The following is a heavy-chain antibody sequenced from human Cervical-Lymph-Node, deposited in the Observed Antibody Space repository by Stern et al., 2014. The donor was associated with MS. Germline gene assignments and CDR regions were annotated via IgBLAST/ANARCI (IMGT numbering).Heavy chain of an antibody. Sequence: EVQLVESGGGLVQPGGSLRLSCEGSGFTFSSFWMHWVRQAPGKGLMWVSRINGEGSATSYADSVRGRFTISRDNAKNTLYLQMNSLRAEDTGVYYCARDSSGWRWGQGTLVTVSS. J-gene: IGHJ4*02. D-gene: IGHD6-19*01. CDR2: INGEGSAT. CDR1: GFTFSSFW. CDR3: ARDSSGWR. V-gene: IGHV3-74*01.